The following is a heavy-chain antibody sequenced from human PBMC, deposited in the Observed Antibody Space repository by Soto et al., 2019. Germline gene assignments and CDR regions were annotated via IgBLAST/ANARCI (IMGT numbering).Heavy chain of an antibody. CDR3: AKRSSSSTFDY. V-gene: IGHV3-23*01. J-gene: IGHJ4*02. CDR2: ISGSDDST. Sequence: EVQLLVSGGGLVQPGESLRLSCAASGFTFSSYAMSWVRQAPGKGLEWVSVISGSDDSTYYADSVKGRFTISRDNSKNTLYLQMNSLRAEYTAVYYCAKRSSSSTFDYWGQGTLVTVSS. CDR1: GFTFSSYA. D-gene: IGHD6-6*01.